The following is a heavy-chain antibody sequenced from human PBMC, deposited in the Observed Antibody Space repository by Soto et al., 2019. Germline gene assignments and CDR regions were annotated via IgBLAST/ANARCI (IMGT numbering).Heavy chain of an antibody. CDR3: AREGIAAALDY. D-gene: IGHD6-13*01. J-gene: IGHJ4*02. CDR1: GFTFSSYW. CDR2: ISSSSSYI. Sequence: PGGSLRLSCAASGFTFSSYWMYWVRQAPGKGLEWVSCISSSSSYIYYADSVKGRFTISRDNAKNSLYLQVNSLRAEDTAVYYCAREGIAAALDYWGQGTLVTVSS. V-gene: IGHV3-21*01.